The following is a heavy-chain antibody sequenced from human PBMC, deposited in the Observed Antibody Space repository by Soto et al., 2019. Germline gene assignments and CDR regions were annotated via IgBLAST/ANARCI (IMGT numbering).Heavy chain of an antibody. J-gene: IGHJ4*02. CDR1: LGIFSSYA. CDR3: ARDYYDSSGYYPGPLFDY. D-gene: IGHD3-22*01. Sequence: SVKVSFKASLGIFSSYAISWVRQAPGQGLEWMGGIIPIFGTANYAQKFQGRVTITADKSTSTAYMELSSLRSEDTAVYYCARDYYDSSGYYPGPLFDYWGQGTLVTVSS. V-gene: IGHV1-69*06. CDR2: IIPIFGTA.